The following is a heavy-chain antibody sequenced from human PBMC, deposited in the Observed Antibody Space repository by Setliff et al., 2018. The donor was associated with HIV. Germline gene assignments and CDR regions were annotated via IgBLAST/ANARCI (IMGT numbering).Heavy chain of an antibody. Sequence: GGSLRLSCAASGFNFKTYGMTWVRQAPGKGLDWVAHIGGSNHGIHYTASVQGRFTVSRDNANNLLFLEMNNLRVEDTAVYYCASFFGDYGYWGHGTQVTVSS. D-gene: IGHD3-10*01. CDR2: IGGSNHGI. J-gene: IGHJ4*01. CDR1: GFNFKTYG. V-gene: IGHV3-48*04. CDR3: ASFFGDYGY.